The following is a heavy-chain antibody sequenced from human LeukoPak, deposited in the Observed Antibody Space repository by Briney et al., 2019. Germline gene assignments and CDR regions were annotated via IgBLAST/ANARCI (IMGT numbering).Heavy chain of an antibody. CDR3: ARRQKAVAGSGFDY. V-gene: IGHV5-51*01. CDR2: IYPGDSDI. Sequence: GESLKISCQGSGYRFTSYWIGWVRQLPGKGLEWMGIIYPGDSDITYRPSFEGQVTISADKSISTAYLQWSSLKASDTAVYYCARRQKAVAGSGFDYWGQGTLVTVSS. D-gene: IGHD6-19*01. CDR1: GYRFTSYW. J-gene: IGHJ4*02.